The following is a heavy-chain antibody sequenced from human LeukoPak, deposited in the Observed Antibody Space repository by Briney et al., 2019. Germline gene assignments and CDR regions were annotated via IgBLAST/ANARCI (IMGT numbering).Heavy chain of an antibody. V-gene: IGHV4-59*01. Sequence: SETLSLTCTVSGDSISKYYWSWIRQPPGKGLEWIGYIYYSGNTNYNPSLKSRVTMSLDTSKNQFSLKLTSVTAADTALYYCARELKVGNTGYYLDYWSQGTLVTVSP. CDR2: IYYSGNT. D-gene: IGHD2/OR15-2a*01. CDR3: ARELKVGNTGYYLDY. J-gene: IGHJ4*02. CDR1: GDSISKYY.